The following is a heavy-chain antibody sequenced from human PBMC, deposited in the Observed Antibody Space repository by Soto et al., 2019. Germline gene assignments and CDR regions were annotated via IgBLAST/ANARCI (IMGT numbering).Heavy chain of an antibody. CDR3: ADLATTVTDDYGRDV. CDR2: ISYDGSNK. V-gene: IGHV3-30-3*01. D-gene: IGHD4-17*01. CDR1: GFTFSSYA. Sequence: QVQLVESGGGVVQPGRSLRLSCEASGFTFSSYAMHWVRQAPGKGLEWVAVISYDGSNKYYADSVKGRFTISRDNSKNTLYLQMNSLRSEDTAVYYCADLATTVTDDYGRDVWGQGTTVTVSS. J-gene: IGHJ6*02.